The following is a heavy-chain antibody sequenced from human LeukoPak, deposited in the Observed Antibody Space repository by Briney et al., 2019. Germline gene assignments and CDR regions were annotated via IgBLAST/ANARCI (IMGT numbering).Heavy chain of an antibody. CDR3: ARVVNFAWPHLPP. J-gene: IGHJ5*02. CDR1: GYTFTSYG. D-gene: IGHD3-9*01. Sequence: ASVKVSCKASGYTFTSYGISWVRQAPGQGLEWMGWISAYNGNTNYAQKLQGRVTMTTDTPTSTAYLELRSLRSDAPAVYYCARVVNFAWPHLPPWGQGTLVTVSS. CDR2: ISAYNGNT. V-gene: IGHV1-18*01.